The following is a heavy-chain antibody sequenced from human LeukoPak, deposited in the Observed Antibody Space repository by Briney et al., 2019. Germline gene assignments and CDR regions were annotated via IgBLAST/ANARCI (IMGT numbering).Heavy chain of an antibody. V-gene: IGHV1-58*02. D-gene: IGHD5-12*01. Sequence: SVKVSCKASGFTFTNSAMQWVRQARGQRLEWIGWIVVGSGNTNYAQKFQERVTITRDMSTSTAYMGLSSLRSEDTAVYYCAAAGYSGHDYGVDWFDPWGQGTLVTVSS. CDR2: IVVGSGNT. CDR1: GFTFTNSA. CDR3: AAAGYSGHDYGVDWFDP. J-gene: IGHJ5*02.